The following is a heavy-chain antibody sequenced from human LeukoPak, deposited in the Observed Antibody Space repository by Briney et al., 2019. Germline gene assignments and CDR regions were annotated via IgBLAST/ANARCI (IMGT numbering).Heavy chain of an antibody. CDR2: INHSGST. D-gene: IGHD3-10*01. CDR3: ARGPPQLLLFGELLSVYFDY. CDR1: GGSFSGYY. V-gene: IGHV4-34*01. J-gene: IGHJ4*02. Sequence: PSETLSLTCAVYGGSFSGYYWSWIRHPPGKGLEWIGEINHSGSTNYNPSLKSRVTISVDTSKNQFSLKLSSVTAADTAVYYCARGPPQLLLFGELLSVYFDYWGQGTLVTVSS.